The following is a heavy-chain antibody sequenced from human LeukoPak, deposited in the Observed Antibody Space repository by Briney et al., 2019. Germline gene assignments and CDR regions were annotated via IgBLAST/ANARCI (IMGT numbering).Heavy chain of an antibody. Sequence: AGGSLRLSCAASGFTFSSYSMNWVRQAPGKGLEWVSSISSSSSYIYYADSVKGRFTISRDNAKNSLYLQMNSLRAEDTAVYYCARDEPDYYDSSGFDYWGQGTLVTVSS. CDR3: ARDEPDYYDSSGFDY. CDR2: ISSSSSYI. CDR1: GFTFSSYS. V-gene: IGHV3-21*01. D-gene: IGHD3-22*01. J-gene: IGHJ4*02.